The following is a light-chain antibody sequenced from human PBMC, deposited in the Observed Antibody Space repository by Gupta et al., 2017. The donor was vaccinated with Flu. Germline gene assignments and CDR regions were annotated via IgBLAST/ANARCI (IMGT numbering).Light chain of an antibody. V-gene: IGKV3-11*01. CDR3: QQRSNWPLT. Sequence: EIVLTQSPATLSVSPGERGTRSCRASQSVRSSLAWYQQKPGQAPRLLIYDASSRATGIPARFSGSGSGTDFTLTISSLEPEDFAVYYCQQRSNWPLTFGQGTRLEIK. J-gene: IGKJ5*01. CDR1: QSVRSS. CDR2: DAS.